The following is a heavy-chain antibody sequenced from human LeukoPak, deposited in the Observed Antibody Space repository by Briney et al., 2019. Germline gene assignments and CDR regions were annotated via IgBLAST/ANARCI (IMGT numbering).Heavy chain of an antibody. D-gene: IGHD2-2*01. CDR1: GFTLSSYE. CDR2: ISNSGSSI. CDR3: ARDCSSTSCYDGDY. V-gene: IGHV3-48*03. Sequence: PGGSLRLSCAASGFTLSSYEMNWVRQAPGKGLEWVSYISNSGSSIYYADSVKVRFTISRDNAKNSLYLQMNSLRAEDTAVYYCARDCSSTSCYDGDYWGQGTLVTVSS. J-gene: IGHJ4*02.